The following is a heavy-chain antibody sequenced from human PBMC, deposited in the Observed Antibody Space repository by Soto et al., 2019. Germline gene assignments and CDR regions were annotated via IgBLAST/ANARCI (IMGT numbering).Heavy chain of an antibody. CDR3: ARAIVVVPAATLYFDY. V-gene: IGHV4-59*08. Sequence: SETLSLTCTVSGGSISSYYWSWIRQPPGKGLEWIGYIYYSGSTNYNPSLKSRVTISVDTSKNQFSLKLSSVTAADTAVYYCARAIVVVPAATLYFDYWGQGTLVTVSS. CDR1: GGSISSYY. J-gene: IGHJ4*02. CDR2: IYYSGST. D-gene: IGHD2-2*01.